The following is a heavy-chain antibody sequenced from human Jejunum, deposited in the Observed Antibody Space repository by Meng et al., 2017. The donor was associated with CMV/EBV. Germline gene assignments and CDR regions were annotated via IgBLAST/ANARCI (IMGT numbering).Heavy chain of an antibody. D-gene: IGHD4-11*01. CDR1: SVKSDSYY. CDR2: IHYGGST. V-gene: IGHV4-61*01. Sequence: SVKSDSYYWSWIRQPPGKALEWIGYIHYGGSTNYNPPLKSRVTISVDTSKNRFSLRLTSVTAADTAVYYCARDLMTTITTGWFDPWGQGTLVTVSS. J-gene: IGHJ5*02. CDR3: ARDLMTTITTGWFDP.